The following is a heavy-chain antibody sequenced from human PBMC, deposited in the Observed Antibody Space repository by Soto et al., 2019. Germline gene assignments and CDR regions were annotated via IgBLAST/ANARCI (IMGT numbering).Heavy chain of an antibody. CDR2: ISGYNGDT. CDR3: ARYACSGYYSGLDV. V-gene: IGHV1-18*04. Sequence: QVQLVQSGAEVKKPGASVKVSCKASGYTFSSYGISWVRQAPGQGLEWMGWISGYNGDTKYAQKLQVRVTMTTDTSTSTAYMELTSLRSDDTAVYYCARYACSGYYSGLDVWGQGTTVTVSS. CDR1: GYTFSSYG. J-gene: IGHJ6*02. D-gene: IGHD3-22*01.